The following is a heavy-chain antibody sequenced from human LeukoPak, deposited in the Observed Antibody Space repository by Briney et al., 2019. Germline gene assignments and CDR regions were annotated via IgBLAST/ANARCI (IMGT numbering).Heavy chain of an antibody. V-gene: IGHV3-21*01. J-gene: IGHJ4*02. D-gene: IGHD6-19*01. CDR3: ARISHGYSSGWSPFYY. Sequence: GGSLRLSCAASGFTFSSYSMNWVRQAPGKGLEWVSSINSSSSYIYYADSVKGRFTISRDNAKNPLYLQMNSLRAEDTVVYYCARISHGYSSGWSPFYYWGQGNLVTVSS. CDR1: GFTFSSYS. CDR2: INSSSSYI.